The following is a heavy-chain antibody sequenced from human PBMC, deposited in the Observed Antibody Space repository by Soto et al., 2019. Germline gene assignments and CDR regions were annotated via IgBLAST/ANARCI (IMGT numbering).Heavy chain of an antibody. Sequence: PSETLSLTCTVSGGSISTYYWSWIRQPPGKGLEWIGYIYKSGSTNYNPSLKSRLTISVDTSKNQFSLNLRSVTTADTAVYYCARENWQWLVGGLDYWGQGMLVTVSS. V-gene: IGHV4-59*01. CDR2: IYKSGST. CDR1: GGSISTYY. J-gene: IGHJ4*02. D-gene: IGHD6-19*01. CDR3: ARENWQWLVGGLDY.